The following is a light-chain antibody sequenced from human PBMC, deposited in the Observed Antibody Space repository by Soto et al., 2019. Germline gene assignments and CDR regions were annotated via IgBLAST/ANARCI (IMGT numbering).Light chain of an antibody. J-gene: IGKJ2*01. Sequence: DIQMTQAPSSLSASVGDRVTITCRTSQTINNYLNWYRQKPGRVPEVLIYGASILQPGVSSRFTGSASRTYFTLTISSLQPEDFATYYCQQVYDFPHTFGQGTKVEV. CDR1: QTINNY. V-gene: IGKV1-39*01. CDR3: QQVYDFPHT. CDR2: GAS.